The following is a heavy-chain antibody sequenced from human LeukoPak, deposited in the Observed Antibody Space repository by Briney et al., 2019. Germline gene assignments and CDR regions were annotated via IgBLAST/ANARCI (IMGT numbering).Heavy chain of an antibody. Sequence: SETLSLTCTVSGGSISSYYWSWIRQPPGKGVEWIGYIYYSGSTNYNPSLKSRVTISVDTSKNQFSLKLSSVTAADTAVYYCARSEFGDFDYWGQGTLVTVSS. CDR3: ARSEFGDFDY. D-gene: IGHD3-10*01. CDR2: IYYSGST. V-gene: IGHV4-59*01. J-gene: IGHJ4*02. CDR1: GGSISSYY.